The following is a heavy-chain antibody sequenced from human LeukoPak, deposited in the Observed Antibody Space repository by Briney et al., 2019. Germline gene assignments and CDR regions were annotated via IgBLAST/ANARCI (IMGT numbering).Heavy chain of an antibody. D-gene: IGHD3-10*01. CDR2: INHSGST. CDR3: ARGLNYGSGSYYIGSRYYFDY. V-gene: IGHV4-34*01. J-gene: IGHJ4*02. CDR1: GGSFSGYY. Sequence: PSETLSLTCAVYGGSFSGYYWSWIRQPPGKGLEWIGEINHSGSTNYNPSLKIRVTIPVDTSKNQFSLKLSSVTAADTAVYYCARGLNYGSGSYYIGSRYYFDYWGQGTLVTVSS.